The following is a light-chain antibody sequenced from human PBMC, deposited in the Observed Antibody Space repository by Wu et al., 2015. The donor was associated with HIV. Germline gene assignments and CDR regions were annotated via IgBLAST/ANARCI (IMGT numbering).Light chain of an antibody. J-gene: IGKJ1*01. CDR1: QSLSSDY. Sequence: EIVLTQSPGILSLSPGERATLSCRASQSLSSDYLAWYQQKDGQAPRLLIHGASSRATGIPDRVSGSGSGTDFTLTISRLEPEDFAVYYCQQYHDWPFWTFGQGTKVDIK. CDR2: GAS. V-gene: IGKV3-20*01. CDR3: QQYHDWPFWT.